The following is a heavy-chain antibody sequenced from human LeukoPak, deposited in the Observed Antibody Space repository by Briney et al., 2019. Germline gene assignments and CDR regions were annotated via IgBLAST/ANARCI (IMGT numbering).Heavy chain of an antibody. J-gene: IGHJ4*02. Sequence: GGSLRLSCAASGFTFSSYAMSWVRQAPGKGLEWVSAISGSGGSTYYADSVKGRFTISRDNSKNTLYLQMNSLRAEDTAVYYCARGETPDCSGGSCYPIFDYWGQGTLVTVSS. CDR1: GFTFSSYA. D-gene: IGHD2-15*01. V-gene: IGHV3-23*01. CDR3: ARGETPDCSGGSCYPIFDY. CDR2: ISGSGGST.